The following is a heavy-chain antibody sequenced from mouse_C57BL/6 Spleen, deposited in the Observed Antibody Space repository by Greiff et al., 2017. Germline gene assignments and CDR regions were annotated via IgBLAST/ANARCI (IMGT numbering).Heavy chain of an antibody. D-gene: IGHD2-1*01. V-gene: IGHV1-69*01. CDR3: AFYGTYAMDY. CDR1: GYTFTSYW. Sequence: QVQLQQPGAELVMPGASVKLSCKASGYTFTSYWMHWVKQRPGQGLEWIGEIDPSDSYTNYNQKFKGKSTLTVDKSSSTAYMQLSSLTSEDSAVYYCAFYGTYAMDYWGQGTSVTVSS. CDR2: IDPSDSYT. J-gene: IGHJ4*01.